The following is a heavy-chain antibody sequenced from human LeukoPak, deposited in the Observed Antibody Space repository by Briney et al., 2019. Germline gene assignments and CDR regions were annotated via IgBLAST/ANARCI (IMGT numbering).Heavy chain of an antibody. CDR3: ASFPPAGYCSGGSCYTAEYYYGMDV. CDR1: GGTFSSYA. V-gene: IGHV1-69*04. J-gene: IGHJ6*02. CDR2: IIPILGIA. Sequence: GASVKVSCKASGGTFSSYAISWVRQAPGQGLEWMGRIIPILGIANYAQKFQGRVTITADKSTSTAYMELSSLRSEDTAVYYCASFPPAGYCSGGSCYTAEYYYGMDVWGQGTTVTVSS. D-gene: IGHD2-15*01.